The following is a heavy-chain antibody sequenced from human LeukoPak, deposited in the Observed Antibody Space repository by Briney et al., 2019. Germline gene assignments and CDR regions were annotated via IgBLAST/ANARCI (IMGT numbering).Heavy chain of an antibody. D-gene: IGHD3-3*01. V-gene: IGHV3-21*01. J-gene: IGHJ4*02. CDR2: ISSSSSYI. Sequence: GGSLRLSCAASGFTFSSYSMNWVRQAPGKGLEWVSSISSSSSYIYYADSVKGRFTISRDNAKNSLYLQMNSLRAEDTAVYYCARDLRYDFWSGPSPDEYYFDHWGQGTLVTVSS. CDR3: ARDLRYDFWSGPSPDEYYFDH. CDR1: GFTFSSYS.